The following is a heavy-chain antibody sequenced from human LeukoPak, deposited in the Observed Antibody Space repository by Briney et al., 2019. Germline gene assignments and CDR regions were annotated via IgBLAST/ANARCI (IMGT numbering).Heavy chain of an antibody. Sequence: GGSLRLSCAASGFTFSSYSMNWVRQAPGKGLEWVSSISSSSSYIYYADSVKGRFTISRDNAKNSLYLQINSLRAEDTAVYYCARDLFDYYGSGSYHIPPFDPWGQGTLVTVSS. D-gene: IGHD3-10*01. J-gene: IGHJ5*02. CDR2: ISSSSSYI. V-gene: IGHV3-21*01. CDR3: ARDLFDYYGSGSYHIPPFDP. CDR1: GFTFSSYS.